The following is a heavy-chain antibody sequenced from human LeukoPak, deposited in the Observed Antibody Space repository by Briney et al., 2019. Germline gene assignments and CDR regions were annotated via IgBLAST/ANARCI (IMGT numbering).Heavy chain of an antibody. J-gene: IGHJ4*02. CDR1: GFTFDDYA. D-gene: IGHD4-17*01. CDR2: ISWNSAYI. V-gene: IGHV3-9*01. CDR3: ACLRGPSDY. Sequence: GGSLRLSCAASGFTFDDYAMHWVRHAPGKGLEWVSGISWNSAYIDYADSVKGRFTISRDNAKNSLYLQMDSLTADDTAVYFCACLRGPSDYWGQGTLVTVSS.